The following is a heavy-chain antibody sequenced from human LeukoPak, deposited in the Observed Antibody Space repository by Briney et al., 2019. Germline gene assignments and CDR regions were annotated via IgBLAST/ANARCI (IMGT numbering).Heavy chain of an antibody. CDR2: IYYSGST. D-gene: IGHD3-16*01. CDR1: GGSISSHY. V-gene: IGHV4-59*11. J-gene: IGHJ4*02. Sequence: SETLSLTCTVSGGSISSHYWSWIRQPPGKGLEWIGYIYYSGSTNYTPSLKSRVTISVDTSKNQFSLKLSSVTAADTAVYYYARDLGGSGFDYWGQGTLVTVSS. CDR3: ARDLGGSGFDY.